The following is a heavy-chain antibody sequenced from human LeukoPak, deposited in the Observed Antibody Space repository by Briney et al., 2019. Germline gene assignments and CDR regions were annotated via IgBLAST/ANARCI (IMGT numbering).Heavy chain of an antibody. Sequence: GRSLRLSCAASGFTFSSYGMHWVRQAPGKGLEWVAVISYDGTNKYYADSVKGRFTISRDNSKNTLYLQMNSLRAEDTAVYYCAKVVYDSSGYVDYWGQGTLVTVSS. CDR3: AKVVYDSSGYVDY. CDR2: ISYDGTNK. J-gene: IGHJ4*02. CDR1: GFTFSSYG. V-gene: IGHV3-30*18. D-gene: IGHD3-22*01.